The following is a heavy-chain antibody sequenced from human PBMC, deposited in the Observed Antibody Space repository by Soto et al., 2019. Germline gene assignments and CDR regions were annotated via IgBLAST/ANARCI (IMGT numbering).Heavy chain of an antibody. D-gene: IGHD5-18*01. J-gene: IGHJ4*02. CDR1: GFTVSSNY. CDR3: ARGWGDTAMVFDY. V-gene: IGHV3-53*01. CDR2: IYSGGST. Sequence: SLRLSCAASGFTVSSNYMSWVRQAPGKGLEWVSVIYSGGSTYYADSVKGRFTISRDNSKNTLYLQMNSLRAEDTAVYYCARGWGDTAMVFDYWGQGTLVTVSS.